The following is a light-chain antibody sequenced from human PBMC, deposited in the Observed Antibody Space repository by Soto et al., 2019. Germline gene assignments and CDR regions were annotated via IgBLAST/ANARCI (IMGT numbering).Light chain of an antibody. CDR2: DAS. CDR1: QRVSNY. CDR3: QQRSNWPS. J-gene: IGKJ4*01. Sequence: EIVLTQSPATLSLSPGERATLSCRASQRVSNYLAWYQQNPGQAPRLLIYDASNRATGIPARFSGSGSGTDFTLTISSLEPEDFAVYYCQQRSNWPSFGGGTKVEIK. V-gene: IGKV3-11*01.